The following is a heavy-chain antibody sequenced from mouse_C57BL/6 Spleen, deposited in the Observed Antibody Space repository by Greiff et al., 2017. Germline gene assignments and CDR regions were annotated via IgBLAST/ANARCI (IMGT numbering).Heavy chain of an antibody. J-gene: IGHJ2*01. CDR1: GYTFTSYG. Sequence: QVQLQQSGAELARPGASVKLSCKASGYTFTSYGISWVKQRTGQGLEWIGEIYPRSGNTYYNEKFKGKATLTADKSSSTAYMELRSLTSEDSAVYFCARREGRTDVDYWGQGTTLTVSS. CDR2: IYPRSGNT. CDR3: ARREGRTDVDY. V-gene: IGHV1-81*01.